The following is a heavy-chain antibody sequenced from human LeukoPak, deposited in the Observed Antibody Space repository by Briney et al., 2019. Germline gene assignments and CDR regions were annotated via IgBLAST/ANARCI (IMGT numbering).Heavy chain of an antibody. CDR2: ISAYNGNT. CDR3: ARGGRGYSYGHFDY. J-gene: IGHJ4*02. CDR1: GGTFSSYA. Sequence: ASVKVSCKASGGTFSSYAISWVRQAPGQGLEWMGWISAYNGNTNYAQKLQGRVTMTTDTSTSTAYMELRSLRSDDTAVYYCARGGRGYSYGHFDYWGQGTLVTVSS. D-gene: IGHD5-18*01. V-gene: IGHV1-18*01.